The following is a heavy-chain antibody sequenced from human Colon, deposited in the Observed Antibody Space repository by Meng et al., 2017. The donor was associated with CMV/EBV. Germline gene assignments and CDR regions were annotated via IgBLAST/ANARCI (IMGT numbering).Heavy chain of an antibody. J-gene: IGHJ4*01. CDR3: AKALNLVVPAAAYFHY. Sequence: GESLKISCAASGFTFSGYAMSWVRQAPGKGLEWVSVISGSGGTDRYADSVKGRFSISRDNSDNTLFLQMDSLRAEDTAVYFCAKALNLVVPAAAYFHYWGNGTLVTVSS. CDR1: GFTFSGYA. CDR2: ISGSGGTD. D-gene: IGHD2-2*01. V-gene: IGHV3-23*01.